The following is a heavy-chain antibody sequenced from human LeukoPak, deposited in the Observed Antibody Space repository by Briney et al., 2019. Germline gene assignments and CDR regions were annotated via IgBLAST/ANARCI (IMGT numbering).Heavy chain of an antibody. D-gene: IGHD3-22*01. Sequence: GGSLRLSCAASGFTFSSYEMNWVRQAPGKGLEWVSYISSSGSTIYYADSVKGRFTISRDNSKNTLYLQMNSLRAEDTAVYYCAKDSSGYLRDYWGQGTLVTVSS. J-gene: IGHJ4*02. CDR2: ISSSGSTI. CDR1: GFTFSSYE. V-gene: IGHV3-48*03. CDR3: AKDSSGYLRDY.